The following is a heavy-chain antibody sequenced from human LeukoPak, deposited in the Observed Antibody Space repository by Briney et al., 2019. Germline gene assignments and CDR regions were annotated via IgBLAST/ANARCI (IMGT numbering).Heavy chain of an antibody. CDR3: ATKYSSSSEDWFDP. J-gene: IGHJ5*02. Sequence: KPSETLSLTCAVYGGSFSGYYWSWIRQPPGKGLEWIVEINHSGSTNYNTSLKNRVTISVDTSKNQFSLKRSSVTAADTAVYYCATKYSSSSEDWFDPWGQGTLVTVSS. CDR2: INHSGST. V-gene: IGHV4-34*01. D-gene: IGHD6-6*01. CDR1: GGSFSGYY.